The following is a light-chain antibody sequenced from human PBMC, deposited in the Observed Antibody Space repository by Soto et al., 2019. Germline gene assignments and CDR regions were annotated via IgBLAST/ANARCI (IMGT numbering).Light chain of an antibody. CDR2: DVS. CDR1: SSDVGGYNY. CDR3: SSYTSSSTLV. Sequence: QSALTQPASVSGSPGQSITISCTGTSSDVGGYNYVSWYQQHPGKAPKLMIYDVSNRPSGVSNRFSGSKSGNTAPLTISGLQAEDEADYYCSSYTSSSTLVFGTGTKSPS. V-gene: IGLV2-14*01. J-gene: IGLJ1*01.